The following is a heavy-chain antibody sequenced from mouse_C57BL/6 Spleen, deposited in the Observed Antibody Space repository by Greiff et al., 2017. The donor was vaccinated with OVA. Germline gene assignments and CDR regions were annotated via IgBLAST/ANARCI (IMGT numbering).Heavy chain of an antibody. CDR2: IYPGGGYT. CDR3: ERNGIYYEGAWFAY. J-gene: IGHJ3*01. V-gene: IGHV1-63*01. Sequence: QVQLQQSGAELVRPGTSVKMSCKASGYTFTNYWIGWAKQRPGHGLEWIGDIYPGGGYTNYNEKFKGKATLTADKSSSTDYMQFSSLTSEDSAIYYCERNGIYYEGAWFAYWGQGTLVTVSA. D-gene: IGHD2-4*01. CDR1: GYTFTNYW.